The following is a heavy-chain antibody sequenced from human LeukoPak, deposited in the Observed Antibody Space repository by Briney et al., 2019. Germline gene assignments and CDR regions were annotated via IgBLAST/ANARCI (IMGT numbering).Heavy chain of an antibody. CDR2: INSDGSSR. V-gene: IGHV3-74*01. CDR3: ASASSHRIAAGGDY. CDR1: GFTFSNYW. J-gene: IGHJ4*02. Sequence: GGSLRLSCAASGFTFSNYWMHWVSQAPGKGLVWVSRINSDGSSRNYADSVKGRFTISRDNAKNTLFLQMNSLRAEDTAVYYCASASSHRIAAGGDYWGQGILVAVSS. D-gene: IGHD6-13*01.